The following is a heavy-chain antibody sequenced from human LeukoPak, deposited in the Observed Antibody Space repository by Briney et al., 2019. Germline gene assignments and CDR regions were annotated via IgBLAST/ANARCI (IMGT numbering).Heavy chain of an antibody. D-gene: IGHD3-10*01. CDR1: GFTFDDYA. V-gene: IGHV3-9*01. Sequence: PGGSLRLSCAASGFTFDDYAMHWVRQAPGKGLEWVSGISWNSGSIGYADSVKGRFTISRDNAKNSLYLQMNSLRAEDTALYYCAKDGVSWFGESNDAFDIWGQGTMVTVSS. J-gene: IGHJ3*02. CDR2: ISWNSGSI. CDR3: AKDGVSWFGESNDAFDI.